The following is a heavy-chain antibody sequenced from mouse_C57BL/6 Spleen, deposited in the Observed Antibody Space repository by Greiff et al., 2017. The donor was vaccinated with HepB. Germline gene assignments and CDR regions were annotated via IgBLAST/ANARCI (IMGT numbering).Heavy chain of an antibody. V-gene: IGHV1-82*01. CDR1: GYAFSSSW. D-gene: IGHD1-1*01. CDR3: ARRDTTVVATRGFAY. CDR2: IYPGDGDT. J-gene: IGHJ3*01. Sequence: VQLQQSGPELVKPGASVKISCKASGYAFSSSWMNWVKQRPGKGLEWIGRIYPGDGDTNYNGKFKGKATLTADKSSSTAYMQLSSLTSEDSAVYFCARRDTTVVATRGFAYWGQGTLVTVSA.